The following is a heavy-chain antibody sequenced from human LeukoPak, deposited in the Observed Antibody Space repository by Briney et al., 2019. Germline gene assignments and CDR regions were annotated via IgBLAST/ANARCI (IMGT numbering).Heavy chain of an antibody. Sequence: SETLSLTCTVSGGSISSYYWSWIRQPPGKGLEWIGEINHSGSTNDNPPLKSRVTISVDTSKNKFSLKLSSVTAADTAVYYCARARLSIVVVTAIYFDYWGQGTLVTVSS. J-gene: IGHJ4*02. D-gene: IGHD2-21*02. CDR1: GGSISSYY. CDR3: ARARLSIVVVTAIYFDY. V-gene: IGHV4-34*01. CDR2: INHSGST.